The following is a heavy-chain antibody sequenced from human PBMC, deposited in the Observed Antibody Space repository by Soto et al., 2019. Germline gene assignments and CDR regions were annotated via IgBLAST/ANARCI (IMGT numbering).Heavy chain of an antibody. J-gene: IGHJ4*02. Sequence: GGSLRLSCAASGFTFSSYAMSWVRQAPGKGLEWVSAISGSGGSTYYADSVKGRFTISRDNSKNTLYLQMNSLRAEDTAVYYCAKEGGLRYFDRSALDYWGQGTLVTVSS. CDR3: AKEGGLRYFDRSALDY. V-gene: IGHV3-23*01. D-gene: IGHD3-9*01. CDR1: GFTFSSYA. CDR2: ISGSGGST.